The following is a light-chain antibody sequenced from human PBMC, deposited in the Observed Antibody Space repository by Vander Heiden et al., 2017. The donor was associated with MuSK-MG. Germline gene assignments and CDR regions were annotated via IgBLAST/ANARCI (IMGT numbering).Light chain of an antibody. CDR1: QSIYSN. V-gene: IGKV3-15*01. CDR2: GAS. J-gene: IGKJ5*01. CDR3: QQYNNWPPVT. Sequence: EIVMTQSPGTLSVSPGERATLSCRASQSIYSNLAWYQQKPGQAPRLLIFGASTRATGIPDRFSGSGSGTEFTLTISSRQSEDFAVYYCQQYNNWPPVTFGQGTRMEIK.